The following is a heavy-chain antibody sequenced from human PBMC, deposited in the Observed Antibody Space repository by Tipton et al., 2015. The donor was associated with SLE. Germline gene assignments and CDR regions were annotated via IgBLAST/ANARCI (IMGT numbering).Heavy chain of an antibody. D-gene: IGHD5-24*01. CDR3: ARKELSTMRDY. J-gene: IGHJ4*02. CDR2: IYTGGST. Sequence: SLRPSCAASGFTVSGNYMSWVRQAPGKGLEWVSIIYTGGSTMYAGSVQGRFTISRDTSKNTVYLQMNSLRAEDTAVYYCARKELSTMRDYWGQGTLVTVSS. V-gene: IGHV3-53*05. CDR1: GFTVSGNY.